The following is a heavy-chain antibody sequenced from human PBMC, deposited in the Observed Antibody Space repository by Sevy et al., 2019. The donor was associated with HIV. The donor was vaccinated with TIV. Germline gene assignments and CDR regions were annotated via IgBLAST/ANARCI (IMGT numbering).Heavy chain of an antibody. V-gene: IGHV3-11*06. J-gene: IGHJ4*02. CDR3: ARDRRNYAGQYFDY. Sequence: GGSLRLSCAASGFTFSDYYMSWIRQAPRKGLEWVSDISSGSTYTKYADSVKGRITISRDNAKNSLYLQMNSLRVEDTAVYYCARDRRNYAGQYFDYWGQGTLVTVSS. CDR1: GFTFSDYY. CDR2: ISSGSTYT. D-gene: IGHD1-7*01.